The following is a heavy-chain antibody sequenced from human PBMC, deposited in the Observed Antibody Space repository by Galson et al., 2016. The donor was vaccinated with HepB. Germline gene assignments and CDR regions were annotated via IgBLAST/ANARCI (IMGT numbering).Heavy chain of an antibody. CDR1: GGSISNNY. CDR2: IYYSGT. V-gene: IGHV4-59*12. CDR3: ARDPIAGAGYFDS. D-gene: IGHD6-13*01. J-gene: IGHJ4*02. Sequence: ETLSLTCTVSGGSISNNYWSWIRQPPGKGLEWIGNIYYSGTNYNPSLESRVTISVDTSKNQVSLKLSAVTAADTAVYYCARDPIAGAGYFDSWGQGTLVTVSS.